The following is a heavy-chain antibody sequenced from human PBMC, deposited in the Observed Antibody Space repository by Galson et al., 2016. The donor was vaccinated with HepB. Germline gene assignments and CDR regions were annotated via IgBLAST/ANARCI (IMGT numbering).Heavy chain of an antibody. Sequence: SVKVSCKASGYTFNMYAMHWVRQAPGQRLEWMGWINTATGNTRYSQNFQGRVTITRDTSASTAYMELRSLRSDDTAVYYRARDQYCSSSSCYTKDFDYWGQGTLVTVSS. V-gene: IGHV1-3*04. CDR1: GYTFNMYA. CDR3: ARDQYCSSSSCYTKDFDY. J-gene: IGHJ4*02. D-gene: IGHD2-2*02. CDR2: INTATGNT.